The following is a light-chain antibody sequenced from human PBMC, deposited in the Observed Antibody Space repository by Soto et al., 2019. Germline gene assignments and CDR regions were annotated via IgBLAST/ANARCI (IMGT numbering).Light chain of an antibody. V-gene: IGLV2-14*01. CDR1: SSDVGAYNY. CDR2: EVN. J-gene: IGLJ2*01. CDR3: CSYAGNSNVV. Sequence: QSALTQPASVSGSPGQPITISCTGTSSDVGAYNYVSWYQLHPGKAPKLMIYEVNNRPSGVSHRFSGSKSGNTASLTFSGLQPEDEADYYCCSYAGNSNVVFGGGTKLTVL.